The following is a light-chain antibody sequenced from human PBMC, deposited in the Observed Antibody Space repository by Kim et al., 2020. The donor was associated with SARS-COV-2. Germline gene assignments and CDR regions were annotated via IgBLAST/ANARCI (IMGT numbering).Light chain of an antibody. CDR1: QSVSSN. CDR3: QQSHTAPLLT. J-gene: IGKJ4*01. Sequence: ELLLTQSPATLSVSPGERATLSCRASQSVSSNLAWYQQNPGQAPRLLIYGASTRATGIPARFSGSGSGTEFTLTISSLQPEDFATYYCQQSHTAPLLTFGEGTKLEI. CDR2: GAS. V-gene: IGKV3-15*01.